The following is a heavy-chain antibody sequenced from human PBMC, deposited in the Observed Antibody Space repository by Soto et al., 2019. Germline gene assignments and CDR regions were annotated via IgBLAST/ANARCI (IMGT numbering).Heavy chain of an antibody. J-gene: IGHJ3*02. CDR2: IYYSGST. CDR3: ARDPVGYGDGDAFDI. Sequence: QVQLQESGPGLVKPSQTLSLTCTVSGGSISSGGYYWSWIRQHPGKGLEWIGYIYYSGSTYYNPSHKSRVTITVDTSKNQFSRKVSSVTAADTAVYYCARDPVGYGDGDAFDIWGQGTMVTVSS. V-gene: IGHV4-31*03. D-gene: IGHD4-17*01. CDR1: GGSISSGGYY.